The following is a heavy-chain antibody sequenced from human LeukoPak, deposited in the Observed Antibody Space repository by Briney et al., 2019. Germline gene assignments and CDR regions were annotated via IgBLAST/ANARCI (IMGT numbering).Heavy chain of an antibody. CDR1: GGSIRSYY. V-gene: IGHV4-4*07. CDR2: IYTYGIT. D-gene: IGHD2-2*01. Sequence: ASETLSLTCTVSGGSIRSYYWTWIRQPAGKGLEWIGRIYTYGITNYNPSLKSRVTMSIDTSNNQFSLKVPSVTAADTAVYYCARLTSSYYMDFWGKGTTVIVS. J-gene: IGHJ6*03. CDR3: ARLTSSYYMDF.